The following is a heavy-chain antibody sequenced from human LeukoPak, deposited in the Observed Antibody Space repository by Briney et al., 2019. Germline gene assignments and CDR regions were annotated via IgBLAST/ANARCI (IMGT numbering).Heavy chain of an antibody. CDR2: IYYSGST. V-gene: IGHV4-59*01. CDR1: GGSISSYY. J-gene: IGHJ4*02. D-gene: IGHD5-18*01. Sequence: SETLSLTCTVSGGSISSYYWSWIRQSPGKGLEWIGYIYYSGSTNYNPSLKSRVTISVDTSKNQFSLKLSSVTAADTAVYYCARVGGRGYSYYFDYWGQGTLVTVSS. CDR3: ARVGGRGYSYYFDY.